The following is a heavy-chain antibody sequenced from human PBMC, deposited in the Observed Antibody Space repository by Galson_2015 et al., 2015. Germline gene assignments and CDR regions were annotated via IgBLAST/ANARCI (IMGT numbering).Heavy chain of an antibody. D-gene: IGHD4-17*01. CDR1: GFTFTDYR. J-gene: IGHJ5*02. Sequence: SLRLSCAFSGFTFTDYRFNWVRQGPGKGLEWVAYISSSGYLKYYGDSVKGRFTISRDNAKNSLFLQMDSVTDEDTAVYFCARDDYELGIYQFIWFDLWGQGTLVAVSS. CDR3: ARDDYELGIYQFIWFDL. V-gene: IGHV3-48*02. CDR2: ISSSGYLK.